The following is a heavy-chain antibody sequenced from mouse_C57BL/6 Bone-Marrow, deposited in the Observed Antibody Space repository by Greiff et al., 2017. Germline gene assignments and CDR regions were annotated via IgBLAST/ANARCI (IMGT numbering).Heavy chain of an antibody. J-gene: IGHJ3*01. CDR1: GYAFSSSW. V-gene: IGHV1-82*01. CDR2: FYPGDGDT. CDR3: ARGYTWFAD. Sequence: VQLQQSGPELVKPGASVKISCKASGYAFSSSWMNWVKQRPGRGLEWIGRFYPGDGDTNYNGKFKGKATLTADKSSSTAYMQLSSLTSGDSAVYFCARGYTWFADWGQGTLVTVSA.